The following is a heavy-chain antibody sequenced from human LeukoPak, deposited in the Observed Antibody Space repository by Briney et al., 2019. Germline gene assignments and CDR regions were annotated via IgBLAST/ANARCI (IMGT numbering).Heavy chain of an antibody. CDR2: ISNNGGYA. CDR1: GFTFSSSA. D-gene: IGHD2-15*01. CDR3: AKQLGYCSNGSCYFPY. Sequence: GGSLRLSCAASGFTFSSSAMSWVRQAPGKGLEWVSAISNNGGYAYYADSVQGRFTISRDNSKSTLCLQMNSLRAEDTAVYYCAKQLGYCSNGSCYFPYWGQGTLVTVSS. J-gene: IGHJ4*02. V-gene: IGHV3-23*01.